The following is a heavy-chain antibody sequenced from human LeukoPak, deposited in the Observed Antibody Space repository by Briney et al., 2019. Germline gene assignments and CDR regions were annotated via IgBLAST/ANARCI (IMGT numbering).Heavy chain of an antibody. V-gene: IGHV3-33*01. CDR3: ARDRGRNNMRVVPYFDY. Sequence: SGGSLRLSCAASGFTFSSYGMHWVRQAPGKGLEWVAVIWYDGSNKYYADSVKGRFTISRDNSKNTLYLQMNSLRAEDTAVYYCARDRGRNNMRVVPYFDYWGQGTMVTVS. J-gene: IGHJ4*02. CDR1: GFTFSSYG. D-gene: IGHD3-22*01. CDR2: IWYDGSNK.